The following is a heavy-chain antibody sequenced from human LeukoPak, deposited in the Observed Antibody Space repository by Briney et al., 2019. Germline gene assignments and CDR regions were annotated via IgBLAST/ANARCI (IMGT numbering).Heavy chain of an antibody. CDR2: ISSSGSTI. CDR3: ARPSRPYRSSEYFQH. V-gene: IGHV3-48*04. Sequence: GGSLRLSCAASGFTFSSYSMKWVRQVPGKGLEWISYISSSGSTIYFADSVKGRFTISRDNAKNSLYLQMNSLRAEDTAVYYCARPSRPYRSSEYFQHWGQGTLVIVSS. CDR1: GFTFSSYS. J-gene: IGHJ1*01. D-gene: IGHD6-13*01.